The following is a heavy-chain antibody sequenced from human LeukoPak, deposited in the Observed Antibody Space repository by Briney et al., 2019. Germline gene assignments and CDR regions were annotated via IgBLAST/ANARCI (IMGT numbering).Heavy chain of an antibody. V-gene: IGHV3-21*01. Sequence: GGSLRLSCAAPGFTFDDYGMSWVRQAPGKGLEWISSISGDSHHIYYADSMKGRFTISRDNPKNSMFLQINSLRAEDTATYYCARLPIRGIIFRPIHFDPWGQGTLVTVSS. CDR3: ARLPIRGIIFRPIHFDP. CDR2: ISGDSHHI. D-gene: IGHD3-10*01. J-gene: IGHJ5*02. CDR1: GFTFDDYG.